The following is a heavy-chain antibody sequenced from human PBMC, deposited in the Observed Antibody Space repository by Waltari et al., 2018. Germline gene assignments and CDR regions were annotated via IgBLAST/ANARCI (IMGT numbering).Heavy chain of an antibody. V-gene: IGHV4-4*07. CDR1: GGCISRYY. Sequence: QVQLQESGPGLVTPSEPLSLTCPVSGGCISRYYWSWIRQPAGKGLEWIGRIYTSGSTNYNPSLKSRVTMSVDTSKNQFSLKLSSVTAADTAVYYCARVNVGRSAFDIWGQGTMVTVSS. J-gene: IGHJ3*02. CDR2: IYTSGST. CDR3: ARVNVGRSAFDI. D-gene: IGHD1-26*01.